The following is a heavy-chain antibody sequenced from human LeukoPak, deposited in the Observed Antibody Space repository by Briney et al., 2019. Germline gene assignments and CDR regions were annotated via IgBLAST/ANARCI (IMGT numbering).Heavy chain of an antibody. V-gene: IGHV3-48*01. CDR3: ARDHRYAFDY. Sequence: GGSLRLSCAASGFTFSSYSMNWVRQAPGKGLEWVSYIGASSSPIFYADSVKGRFTVSRDNARNSLYLQMNSLRAEDTAVYYCARDHRYAFDYWGQGTLVTVSS. J-gene: IGHJ4*02. CDR2: IGASSSPI. D-gene: IGHD3-9*01. CDR1: GFTFSSYS.